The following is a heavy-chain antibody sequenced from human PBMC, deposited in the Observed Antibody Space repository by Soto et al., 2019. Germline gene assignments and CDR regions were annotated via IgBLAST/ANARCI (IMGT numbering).Heavy chain of an antibody. Sequence: SETLCLTCAVYGGSFSGYYWSWIRQPPGKGLEWIGEINHSGSTNYNPSLKSRVTISVDTSKNQFSLKLSSVTAADTAVYYCARTVIGLSTKVWVGWFDPWGQGTLVTVSS. V-gene: IGHV4-34*01. CDR2: INHSGST. J-gene: IGHJ5*02. CDR3: ARTVIGLSTKVWVGWFDP. CDR1: GGSFSGYY. D-gene: IGHD4-4*01.